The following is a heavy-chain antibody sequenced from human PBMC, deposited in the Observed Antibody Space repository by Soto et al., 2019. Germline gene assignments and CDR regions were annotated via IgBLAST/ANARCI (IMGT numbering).Heavy chain of an antibody. J-gene: IGHJ6*02. CDR3: APVPAASSYYNTDV. CDR2: IVDTGGRT. Sequence: GGSLRLSCTASGFAFSSYAMSWVRQAPGKGLEWVSGIVDTGGRTFYADSVKGRFTISRDNAKNTLYLEMNSLRSEDTAIYYCAPVPAASSYYNTDVWGQGTTVTVSS. CDR1: GFAFSSYA. V-gene: IGHV3-23*01. D-gene: IGHD2-2*01.